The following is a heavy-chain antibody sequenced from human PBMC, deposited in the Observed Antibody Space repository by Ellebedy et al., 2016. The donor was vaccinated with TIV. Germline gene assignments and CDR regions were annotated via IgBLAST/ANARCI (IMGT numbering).Heavy chain of an antibody. CDR3: ARLLVVVTAIPDFHAFDI. D-gene: IGHD2-21*02. V-gene: IGHV3-48*02. CDR2: ISSSSSTI. J-gene: IGHJ3*02. Sequence: GESLKISXAASGFTFSSYSMNWVRQAPGKGLEWVSYISSSSSTIYYADSVKGRFTISRDNAKNSLYLQMNSLRDEDTAVYYCARLLVVVTAIPDFHAFDIWGQGTMVTVSS. CDR1: GFTFSSYS.